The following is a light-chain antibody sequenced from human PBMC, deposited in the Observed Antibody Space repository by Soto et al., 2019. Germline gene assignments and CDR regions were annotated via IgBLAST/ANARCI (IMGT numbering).Light chain of an antibody. Sequence: EIVLTQSPGTLSLSPGERATLSCRASQSVSSSNLAWYQQKPGQAPRLLIYGASSRATGIPDRFSGSGSGTDFTLTISRLEPEDFAVYYCQQYCSSPRTFGQGTKLEIK. CDR3: QQYCSSPRT. V-gene: IGKV3-20*01. CDR2: GAS. CDR1: QSVSSSN. J-gene: IGKJ2*01.